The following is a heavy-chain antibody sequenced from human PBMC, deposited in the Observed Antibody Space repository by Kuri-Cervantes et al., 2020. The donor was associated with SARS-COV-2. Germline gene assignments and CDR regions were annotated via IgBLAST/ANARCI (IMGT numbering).Heavy chain of an antibody. CDR3: VQSRFCTNGVCHGGNYYYGLDV. J-gene: IGHJ6*02. D-gene: IGHD2-8*01. CDR1: GFTFNNAW. Sequence: GGSLRLSCAASGFTFNNAWMDWVRQAPGKGLEWVGRIKAKIVGGTTDYVATVKDRFTISREDSKNMLYLQMNNLKIEDTAVYYCVQSRFCTNGVCHGGNYYYGLDVWGQGTTVTVSS. V-gene: IGHV3-15*07. CDR2: IKAKIVGGTT.